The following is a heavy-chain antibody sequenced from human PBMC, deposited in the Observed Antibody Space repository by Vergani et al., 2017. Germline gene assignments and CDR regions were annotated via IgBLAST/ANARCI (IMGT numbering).Heavy chain of an antibody. J-gene: IGHJ4*02. CDR1: GGSFSGYY. CDR3: ATSAEYCSSTSCYGVYFDY. Sequence: QVQLQQWGAGLLKPSETLSLTCAVYGGSFSGYYWSWIRQPPGKGLEWIGEINHSGSTNYNPSLKSRVTISVDTSKNQFSRKLSSVTAADTAVYYCATSAEYCSSTSCYGVYFDYWGQGTLVTVSS. V-gene: IGHV4-34*01. CDR2: INHSGST. D-gene: IGHD2-2*01.